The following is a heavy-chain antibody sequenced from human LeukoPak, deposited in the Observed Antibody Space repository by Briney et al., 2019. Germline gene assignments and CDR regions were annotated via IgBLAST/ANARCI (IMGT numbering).Heavy chain of an antibody. Sequence: GESLKISCKGSGYSFTSYWIGWVRQMPGKGLEWMGIIYPGDPDTRYSPSFQGQVTISADKSISTAYLQWSSLKASDTAMYYCAIPGRRSRSLRPEESLFDYWGQGTLVTVSS. D-gene: IGHD6-13*01. V-gene: IGHV5-51*01. CDR3: AIPGRRSRSLRPEESLFDY. CDR1: GYSFTSYW. J-gene: IGHJ4*02. CDR2: IYPGDPDT.